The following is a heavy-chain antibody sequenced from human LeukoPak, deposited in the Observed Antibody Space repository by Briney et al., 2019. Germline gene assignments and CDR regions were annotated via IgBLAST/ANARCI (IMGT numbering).Heavy chain of an antibody. CDR1: GGTFSSYA. CDR2: IIPIFGTA. J-gene: IGHJ5*02. CDR3: ARESFWSSSSGDWFDP. Sequence: GASVKVSCKASGGTFSSYAISWVRQAPGQGLEWMGGIIPIFGTANYAQKFQGRVTITADKSTSTAYMELSSLRSEDTAVYYCARESFWSSSSGDWFDPWGQGTLVTVSS. D-gene: IGHD6-6*01. V-gene: IGHV1-69*06.